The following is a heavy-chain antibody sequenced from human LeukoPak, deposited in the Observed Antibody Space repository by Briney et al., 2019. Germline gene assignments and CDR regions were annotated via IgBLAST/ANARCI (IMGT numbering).Heavy chain of an antibody. CDR1: GGSISSSSYY. D-gene: IGHD6-13*01. CDR2: IYYSGST. Sequence: SETLSLTCTVSGGSISSSSYYWGWIRQPPGKGLEWIGSIYYSGSTYYNPSLKSRVTISVDTSKNQFSLMLSSVTAADTAVYYCARGYSSSWYYFDYWGQGTLVTVSS. CDR3: ARGYSSSWYYFDY. V-gene: IGHV4-39*07. J-gene: IGHJ4*02.